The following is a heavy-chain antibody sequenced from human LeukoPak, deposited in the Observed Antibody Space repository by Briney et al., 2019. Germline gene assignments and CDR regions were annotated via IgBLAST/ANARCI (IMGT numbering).Heavy chain of an antibody. CDR3: ARSRSGGYYDY. Sequence: GGSLRLSCAASGFTFSGYSMTWVRQAPGKGLEWLSYIGSSGGTISYADSVKGRFTISRDNAENSLYLQMNSLRDDDTAVYYCARSRSGGYYDYWGQGTLVTVSS. CDR1: GFTFSGYS. J-gene: IGHJ4*02. D-gene: IGHD3-10*01. CDR2: IGSSGGTI. V-gene: IGHV3-48*02.